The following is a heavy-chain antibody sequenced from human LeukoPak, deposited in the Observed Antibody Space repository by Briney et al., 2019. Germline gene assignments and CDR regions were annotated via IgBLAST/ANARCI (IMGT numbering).Heavy chain of an antibody. CDR1: GFSFDDYV. Sequence: GGSLRLSCAASGFSFDDYVMSWVRQAPGKGLEWVSAISGSGGSTYYADSVKGRFTISRDNSKNTLYLQMNSLRAEDTAVYYCAKDRRFGESYFDYWGQGTLVTVSS. CDR2: ISGSGGST. D-gene: IGHD3-10*01. J-gene: IGHJ4*02. V-gene: IGHV3-23*01. CDR3: AKDRRFGESYFDY.